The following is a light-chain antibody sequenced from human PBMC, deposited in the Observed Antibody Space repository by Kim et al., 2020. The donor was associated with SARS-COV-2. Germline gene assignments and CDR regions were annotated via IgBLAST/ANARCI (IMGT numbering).Light chain of an antibody. Sequence: QSALTQPASVSGSPGQSITISCTGTSSDVGSYNLVSWYQQHPGKAPKLMVYEVSKRPSGVSNRFSGSKSGNTASLTISGLQAEDEADYYCCSYAGSSTYVVFGKGTQVTVL. V-gene: IGLV2-23*02. CDR2: EVS. CDR3: CSYAGSSTYVV. J-gene: IGLJ2*01. CDR1: SSDVGSYNL.